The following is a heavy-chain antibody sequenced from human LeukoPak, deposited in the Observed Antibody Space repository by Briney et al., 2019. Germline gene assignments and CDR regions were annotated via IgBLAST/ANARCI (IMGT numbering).Heavy chain of an antibody. Sequence: PGRSLRLSCAASGFTFDDYAMHWVRQAPGKGLEWVSGISWNSGSIGYADSVKGRFTISRDNAKNSLYLQMNSLRAEDTALYYCAKDGYCSSTSCYTYYYYHYGMDVWGQGTTVTVSS. CDR1: GFTFDDYA. J-gene: IGHJ6*02. V-gene: IGHV3-9*01. D-gene: IGHD2-2*02. CDR3: AKDGYCSSTSCYTYYYYHYGMDV. CDR2: ISWNSGSI.